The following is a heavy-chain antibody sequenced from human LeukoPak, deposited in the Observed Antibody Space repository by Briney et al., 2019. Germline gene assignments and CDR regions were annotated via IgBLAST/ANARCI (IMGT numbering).Heavy chain of an antibody. CDR1: GFTFSSYS. CDR3: ARNDVLTGHYRTYYYFYYMDV. D-gene: IGHD3-9*01. V-gene: IGHV3-21*01. J-gene: IGHJ6*03. CDR2: ISSSSSYI. Sequence: PGGSLRLSCAASGFTFSSYSMNWVRQAPGKGLEWVSSISSSSSYIYYADSVNGRFTIFRANAKNYLYLQMNSTRAEDTALYYSARNDVLTGHYRTYYYFYYMDVWGKGTTVTVPS.